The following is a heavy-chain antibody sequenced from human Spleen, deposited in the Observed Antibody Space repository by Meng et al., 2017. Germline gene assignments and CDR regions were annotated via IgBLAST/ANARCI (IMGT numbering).Heavy chain of an antibody. CDR3: ARRLYDYVGGSYRLFDY. CDR2: INHSGST. D-gene: IGHD3-16*02. CDR1: GGTFSSYY. V-gene: IGHV4-34*01. J-gene: IGHJ4*02. Sequence: VRTSHGGAGLCKPWEPRPLPCTVYGGTFSSYYCSWLRQPPGKGLEWMEEINHSGSTNYYPSLKSRVITTVDESTNQSALKLSSVTAADKAVYYYARRLYDYVGGSYRLFDYWGQGTLVTVSS.